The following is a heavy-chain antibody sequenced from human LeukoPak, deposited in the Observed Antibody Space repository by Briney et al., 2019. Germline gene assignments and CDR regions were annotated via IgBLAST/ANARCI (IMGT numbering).Heavy chain of an antibody. CDR1: GSISSYY. CDR2: IYTSGST. D-gene: IGHD2-2*01. CDR3: ARQKCTSTSCLTKNAFDI. Sequence: SETLSLACTVSGSISSYYWSWIRQPPGKGLEWIGYIYTSGSTNYNPSLKSRVTISVDTSKNQFSLDLSSVTAADTAVYYCARQKCTSTSCLTKNAFDIWGQGTMVTVSS. V-gene: IGHV4-4*09. J-gene: IGHJ3*02.